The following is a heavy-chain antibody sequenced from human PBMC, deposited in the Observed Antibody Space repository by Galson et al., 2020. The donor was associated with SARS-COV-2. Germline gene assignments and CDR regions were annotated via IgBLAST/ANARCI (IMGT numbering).Heavy chain of an antibody. V-gene: IGHV3-30*02. J-gene: IGHJ4*02. CDR2: ITHDERVE. CDR1: GFTFGNSA. CDR3: AKGGGAPGRPIDY. Sequence: QLGESLTLSCAGSGFTFGNSALYWVRQAPGKGLEWLASITHDERVEGYSESVQGRFTISRDNAKRTLSLHMNELRREDTATYFCAKGGGAPGRPIDYWGQGTQVSVSS. D-gene: IGHD6-13*01.